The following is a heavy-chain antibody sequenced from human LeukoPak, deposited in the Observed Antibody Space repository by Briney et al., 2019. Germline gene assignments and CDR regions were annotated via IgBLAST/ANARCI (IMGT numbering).Heavy chain of an antibody. J-gene: IGHJ4*02. CDR1: GYSISSGYY. V-gene: IGHV4-38-2*02. CDR3: ARDPTTVATFGDY. CDR2: IYHSGST. D-gene: IGHD4-17*01. Sequence: PSETLSLTCAVSGYSISSGYYWAWIRQPPGEGLEWIGSIYHSGSTHYNPSLKSRVTISVDASKNQFSLKLTSVTAADTAVYYCARDPTTVATFGDYWGQGTLVTVSS.